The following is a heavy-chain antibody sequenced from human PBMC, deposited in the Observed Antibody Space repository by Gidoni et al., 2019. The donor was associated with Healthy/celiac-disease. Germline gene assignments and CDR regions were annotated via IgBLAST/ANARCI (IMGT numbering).Heavy chain of an antibody. J-gene: IGHJ4*02. Sequence: QVQLVESGGGVVQPGRSLRLSCAAPGFTFSSYAMHWVRQAPGKGLEWVAVISYDGSNKYYADSVKGRFTISRDNSKNTLYLQMNSLRAEDTAVYYCAREGGQWLGDYFDYWGQGTLVTVSS. V-gene: IGHV3-30-3*01. CDR2: ISYDGSNK. D-gene: IGHD6-19*01. CDR3: AREGGQWLGDYFDY. CDR1: GFTFSSYA.